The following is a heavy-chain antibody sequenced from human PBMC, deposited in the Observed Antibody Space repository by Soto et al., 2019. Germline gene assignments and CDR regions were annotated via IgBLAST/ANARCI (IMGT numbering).Heavy chain of an antibody. V-gene: IGHV4-30-4*01. CDR3: ARAQDSSGHYYRYFDY. Sequence: PSETLSLTCTVSGGSISSGDYYWSWIRQPPGKGLEWIGYIYYSGSTYYNPSLKSRVTISVDTSKNQFSLKLSSVTAADAAVYYCARAQDSSGHYYRYFDYWGQGTLVTVSS. D-gene: IGHD3-22*01. CDR1: GGSISSGDYY. CDR2: IYYSGST. J-gene: IGHJ4*02.